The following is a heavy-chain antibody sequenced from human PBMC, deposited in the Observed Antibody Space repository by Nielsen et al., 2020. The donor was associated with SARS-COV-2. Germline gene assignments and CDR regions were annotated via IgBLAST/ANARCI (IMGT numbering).Heavy chain of an antibody. D-gene: IGHD2-2*01. CDR1: GGSISSGGYY. Sequence: SETLSLTCNVSGGSISSGGYYWSWIRQPAGKGLEWIGRIYATGSTSYNPSLKSRVTISVDTSKNQFSLKLGFVTAADTAVYYCARAPDIVLVPTAIPIWGQGTMVPVSS. J-gene: IGHJ3*02. CDR3: ARAPDIVLVPTAIPI. CDR2: IYATGST. V-gene: IGHV4-61*02.